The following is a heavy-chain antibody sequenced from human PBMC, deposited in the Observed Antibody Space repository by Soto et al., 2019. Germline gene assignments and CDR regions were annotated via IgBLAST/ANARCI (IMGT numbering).Heavy chain of an antibody. CDR2: IYASGSP. D-gene: IGHD1-26*01. Sequence: SETLSLTCTISGGSISVYYWSWVRQPPGHELEWVGYIYASGSPYYNPSLRSRVTISADTSKNQISLKLTSPTAADTAVYYCARGVGSSPPRYWGRGTLVTVSS. CDR1: GGSISVYY. CDR3: ARGVGSSPPRY. J-gene: IGHJ4*02. V-gene: IGHV4-59*01.